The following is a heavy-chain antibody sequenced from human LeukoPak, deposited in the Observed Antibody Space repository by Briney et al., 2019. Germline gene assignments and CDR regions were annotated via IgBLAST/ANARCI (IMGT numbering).Heavy chain of an antibody. D-gene: IGHD6-13*01. CDR3: ARDFIYSSRPNDC. CDR2: IYSDGSR. J-gene: IGHJ4*02. CDR1: GFTFRSYA. Sequence: GGSLRLSCAASGFTFRSYAMTWVRQAPGKGLEWVSVIYSDGSRHYADSVKGRFTIFRDNSKNTLYLQMNSLRAEDTAVYYCARDFIYSSRPNDCWGQGTLVTVSS. V-gene: IGHV3-53*01.